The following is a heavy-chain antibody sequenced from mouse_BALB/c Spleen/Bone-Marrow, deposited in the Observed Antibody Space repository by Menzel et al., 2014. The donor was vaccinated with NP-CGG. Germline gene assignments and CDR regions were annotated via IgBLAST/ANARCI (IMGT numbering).Heavy chain of an antibody. CDR2: ISYSGST. J-gene: IGHJ4*01. V-gene: IGHV3-8*02. Sequence: EVKLVESGPSLVKPSQTLSLTCSVTGDSVTSGYWNWIRKFPGNKLEYMGYISYSGSTYYNPSLKSRISITRDTSKNQYYLQLNSVTTEDTATYYCASLLRIYYAMDYWGQGTSVTVSS. D-gene: IGHD1-1*01. CDR1: GDSVTSGY. CDR3: ASLLRIYYAMDY.